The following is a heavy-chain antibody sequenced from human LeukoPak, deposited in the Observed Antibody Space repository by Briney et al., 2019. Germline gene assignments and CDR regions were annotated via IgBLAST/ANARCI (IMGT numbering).Heavy chain of an antibody. CDR1: GFTFDDYA. CDR3: AKVAVAGTGGGDAFDI. CDR2: IRWNSGSI. Sequence: GGSLRLSCAASGFTFDDYAMHWVRQAPGKGLEWVSGIRWNSGSIGYADSVKGRFTISRDNAKNSLYLQMNSLRAEDMALYYCAKVAVAGTGGGDAFDIWGQGTMVTVSS. V-gene: IGHV3-9*03. J-gene: IGHJ3*02. D-gene: IGHD6-19*01.